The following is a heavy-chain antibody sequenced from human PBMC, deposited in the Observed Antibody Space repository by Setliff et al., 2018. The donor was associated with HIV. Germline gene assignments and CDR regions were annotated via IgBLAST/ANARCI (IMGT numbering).Heavy chain of an antibody. CDR2: IYYSGST. CDR3: ARVGDTAMALDY. D-gene: IGHD5-18*01. Sequence: PSETLSLTCAVSGGSISGSHWNWIRQSPGGGLEWIGYIYYSGSTNYNPSFKRRVTISIDKSRESFSLTLTSVTAADTAMYYCARVGDTAMALDYWGQGTLVTVSS. CDR1: GGSISGSH. J-gene: IGHJ4*02. V-gene: IGHV4-59*01.